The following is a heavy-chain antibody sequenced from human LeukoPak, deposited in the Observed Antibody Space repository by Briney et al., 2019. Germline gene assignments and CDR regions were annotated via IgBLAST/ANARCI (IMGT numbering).Heavy chain of an antibody. CDR2: IYYSGGT. J-gene: IGHJ3*02. D-gene: IGHD2/OR15-2a*01. V-gene: IGHV4-59*12. CDR1: GGSISGYY. CDR3: ARGLSHSKDI. Sequence: PSETLSLTCTVSGGSISGYYWSWIRQPPGKGLEWIGYIYYSGGTNYNPSLKSRVTISVDTSKNQFSLKLTSVTAADTAVYYCARGLSHSKDIWGQGTMVTVSS.